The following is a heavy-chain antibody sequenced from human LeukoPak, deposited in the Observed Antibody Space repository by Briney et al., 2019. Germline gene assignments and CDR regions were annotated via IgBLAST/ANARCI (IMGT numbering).Heavy chain of an antibody. V-gene: IGHV3-23*01. D-gene: IGHD5-12*01. J-gene: IGHJ4*01. CDR1: GFTFSSYA. CDR2: ISNGDGKT. Sequence: PGGSLRLSCTASGFTFSSYAMNWVRQAPGKGLEWVSAISNGDGKTYYADSVKGRFTISRDNSKNTLYLQMNSLRAEDTAVYYCAKDPGYSGYVRNPYFDYWGQEPWSPSPQ. CDR3: AKDPGYSGYVRNPYFDY.